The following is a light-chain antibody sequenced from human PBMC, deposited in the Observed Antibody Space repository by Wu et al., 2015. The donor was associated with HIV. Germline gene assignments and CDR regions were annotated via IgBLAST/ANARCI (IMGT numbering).Light chain of an antibody. CDR3: QQYGNSPWT. CDR2: GAS. V-gene: IGKV3-20*01. CDR1: QSVSTAY. Sequence: EVVLTQFPGTLSLSPGERITLTCRPSQSVSTAYLAWYQQKPGQAPRLLIYGASSRATGIPDRFSGGGSGTDFTLTINRLEPEDSAVYYCQQYGNSPWTFG. J-gene: IGKJ1*01.